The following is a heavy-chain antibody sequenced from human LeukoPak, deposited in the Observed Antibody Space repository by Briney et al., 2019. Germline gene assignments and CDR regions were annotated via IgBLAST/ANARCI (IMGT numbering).Heavy chain of an antibody. CDR1: GYTSTSYD. D-gene: IGHD2-21*01. Sequence: ASVKVSCKPSGYTSTSYDINWVGQATGQGLEWMGWMNPKSGNAGSAQKFQGRVTMTRDTSISTAYMELSSLRSEDTAMYYCARVTVSIHYWGQGTLVTVSS. V-gene: IGHV1-8*01. J-gene: IGHJ4*02. CDR2: MNPKSGNA. CDR3: ARVTVSIHY.